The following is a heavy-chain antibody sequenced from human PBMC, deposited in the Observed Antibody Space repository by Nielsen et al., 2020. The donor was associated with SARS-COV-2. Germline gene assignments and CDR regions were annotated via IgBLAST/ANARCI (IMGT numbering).Heavy chain of an antibody. Sequence: GESLKISCAASGFTFSGYQMNWVRQAPGKGLEWVSYISSTGSSINYADSVKGRFTISRDNAKNSLCLQMNSLRVEDTAAYYCARGVTGLYFDYWGQGTLVTVSS. D-gene: IGHD3-9*01. J-gene: IGHJ4*02. CDR2: ISSTGSSI. CDR1: GFTFSGYQ. V-gene: IGHV3-48*03. CDR3: ARGVTGLYFDY.